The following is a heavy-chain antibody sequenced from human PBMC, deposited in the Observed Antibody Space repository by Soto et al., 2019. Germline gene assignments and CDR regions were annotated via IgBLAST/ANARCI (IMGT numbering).Heavy chain of an antibody. Sequence: GGSLRLSCAASGFLFSTYAMSWVRQAPGKGLEWVSAITPTGDSTYSADSVKGRFTISRDNSKNTLYLQMNSLRAEDTAVYYCVKDPRVELESIRWGQGTLVTVSS. CDR2: ITPTGDST. D-gene: IGHD3-3*01. CDR1: GFLFSTYA. J-gene: IGHJ4*02. V-gene: IGHV3-23*01. CDR3: VKDPRVELESIR.